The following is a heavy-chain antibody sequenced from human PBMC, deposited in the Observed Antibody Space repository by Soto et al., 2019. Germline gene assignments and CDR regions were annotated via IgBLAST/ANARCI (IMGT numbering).Heavy chain of an antibody. V-gene: IGHV4-39*01. J-gene: IGHJ4*02. Sequence: XTLSRTCSVSGGPLSSSSYYWGWIRQPPGKGLEWIWIIYYSWSTYYNPSLKSRVAISVDTSKNQFSMKLSSVTAADTAVYYCARQFRKNIDYWGQGTLGTVSS. CDR2: IYYSWST. CDR1: GGPLSSSSYY. CDR3: ARQFRKNIDY.